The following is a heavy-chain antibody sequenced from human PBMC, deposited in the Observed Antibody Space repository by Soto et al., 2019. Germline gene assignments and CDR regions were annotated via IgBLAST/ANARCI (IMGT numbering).Heavy chain of an antibody. J-gene: IGHJ6*04. D-gene: IGHD3-3*01. Sequence: GGSLRLSCAASGFTFSSYSMNWVRQAPGKGLEWVSSISSSSSYIYYADSVKGRFTISRDNAKNSLYLQMNSLRAEDTAVYYCARDPRGHYDFKGSLDVWGKGTTVTVSS. CDR2: ISSSSSYI. CDR3: ARDPRGHYDFKGSLDV. V-gene: IGHV3-21*01. CDR1: GFTFSSYS.